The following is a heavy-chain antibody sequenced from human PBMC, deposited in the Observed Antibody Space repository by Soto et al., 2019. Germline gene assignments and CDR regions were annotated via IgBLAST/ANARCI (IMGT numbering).Heavy chain of an antibody. D-gene: IGHD3-10*01. Sequence: SETLSLTCTVSVGSISSGGYYWSWIRQHPGKGLEWIGYIYYSGSTYYTPSLKSRVTISVDTSKNQCSLKLSSVTAADTAVYYCASNLLESLNYYGAGRGYYYYGMDVWGQGTTVTVSS. J-gene: IGHJ6*02. CDR2: IYYSGST. CDR3: ASNLLESLNYYGAGRGYYYYGMDV. V-gene: IGHV4-31*03. CDR1: VGSISSGGYY.